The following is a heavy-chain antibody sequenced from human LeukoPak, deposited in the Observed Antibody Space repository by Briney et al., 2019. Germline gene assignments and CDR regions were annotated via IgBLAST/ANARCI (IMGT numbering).Heavy chain of an antibody. CDR3: ARARDYNSGSYPGF. Sequence: GGSLRLSCEAAGFSLTSYWMPWVRQAPGKGLTWISRINHDATDAIYADSVRGRFTISRDDAKNALYLQLNRLGADDTAIYYCARARDYNSGSYPGFWGRGTLVTVSS. CDR2: INHDATDA. CDR1: GFSLTSYW. J-gene: IGHJ4*02. D-gene: IGHD3-10*01. V-gene: IGHV3-74*01.